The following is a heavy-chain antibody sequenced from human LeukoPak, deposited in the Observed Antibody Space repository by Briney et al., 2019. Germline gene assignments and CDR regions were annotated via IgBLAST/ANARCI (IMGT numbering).Heavy chain of an antibody. CDR2: INHSGST. CDR1: GGSFSGYY. CDR3: ARGLIRYFDWLLTNWFDP. Sequence: SETLSLTCAVYGGSFSGYYWSWIRQPPGKGLEWIGDINHSGSTNYNPSLKSRVTISVDTSKNQFSLKLSSVTAADTAVYYCARGLIRYFDWLLTNWFDPWGQGTLVTVSS. V-gene: IGHV4-34*01. D-gene: IGHD3-9*01. J-gene: IGHJ5*02.